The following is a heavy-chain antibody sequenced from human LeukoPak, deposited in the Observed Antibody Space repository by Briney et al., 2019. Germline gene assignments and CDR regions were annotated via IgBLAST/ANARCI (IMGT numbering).Heavy chain of an antibody. CDR1: GGSFSGYY. CDR3: ARGWEVMTAFDI. V-gene: IGHV4-34*01. Sequence: SETLSLTCAVYGGSFSGYYWSWIRQPPGKGLEWVGEINHSGSTNYNPSLKTRVTISVDTSKNQFPVTVSSPTAEDTDAYYRARGWEVMTAFDIWGKGTMVTVSP. CDR2: INHSGST. D-gene: IGHD1-26*01. J-gene: IGHJ3*02.